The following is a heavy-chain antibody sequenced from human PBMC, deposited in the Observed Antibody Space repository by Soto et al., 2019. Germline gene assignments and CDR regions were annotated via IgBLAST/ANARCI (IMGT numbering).Heavy chain of an antibody. CDR2: ISGSGGST. D-gene: IGHD6-19*01. V-gene: IGHV3-23*01. Sequence: GGSLRLSCAASGFTFSSYAMSWVRQAPGKGLELVSAISGSGGSTYYADSVKGRFTISRDNSKNTLYLQMNSLRAEDTAVYYCAKGGVRIAVSGAGYFQHWGQGTLVTVSS. J-gene: IGHJ1*01. CDR1: GFTFSSYA. CDR3: AKGGVRIAVSGAGYFQH.